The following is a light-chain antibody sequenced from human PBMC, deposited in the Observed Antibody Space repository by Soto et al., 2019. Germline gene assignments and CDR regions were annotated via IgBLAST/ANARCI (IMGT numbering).Light chain of an antibody. CDR3: QQRSNWPWT. CDR2: DAS. Sequence: EIVLTQSPGTPSLSPGERAALSCRASQSVSSLLAWYQQKPGQAPRLLIYDASNRATGIPARFRGSGSGTDFTLTISSLEPEDFAVYYCQQRSNWPWTFGQGTKVDIK. V-gene: IGKV3-11*01. J-gene: IGKJ1*01. CDR1: QSVSSL.